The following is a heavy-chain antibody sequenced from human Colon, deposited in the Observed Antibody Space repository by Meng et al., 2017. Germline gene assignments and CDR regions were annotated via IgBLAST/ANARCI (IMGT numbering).Heavy chain of an antibody. V-gene: IGHV4-61*03. J-gene: IGHJ4*02. CDR2: VYYTGSA. CDR3: ARGRGSYSSIDF. Sequence: HVQLQGSAQRLVSPSETLSLTCTLSGGSVTSPSYYWSWIRQTPGKGLEWIGYVYYTGSANYNPSLKSRVTISVDTSKNHFSLNLTSVTAADTAVYYCARGRGSYSSIDFWGQGTLVTVSS. D-gene: IGHD1-26*01. CDR1: GGSVTSPSYY.